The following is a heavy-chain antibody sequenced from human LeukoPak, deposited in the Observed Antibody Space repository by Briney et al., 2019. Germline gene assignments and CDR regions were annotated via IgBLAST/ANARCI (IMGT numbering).Heavy chain of an antibody. CDR1: GYSFTSYW. CDR3: ARRVGAVADKEYYYYYGMDV. V-gene: IGHV5-51*01. D-gene: IGHD6-19*01. CDR2: IYPGDSDT. Sequence: GESLKISCQGSGYSFTSYWIGWVRQMPGKGLEWMGIIYPGDSDTRYSPSFQGQVTISADKSISTAYLQWSSLKASDTAMYYCARRVGAVADKEYYYYYGMDVWGQGTTVTVSS. J-gene: IGHJ6*02.